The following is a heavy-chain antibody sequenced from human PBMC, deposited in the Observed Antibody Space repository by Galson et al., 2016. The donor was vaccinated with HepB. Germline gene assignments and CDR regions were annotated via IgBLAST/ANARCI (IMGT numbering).Heavy chain of an antibody. V-gene: IGHV3-23*01. CDR1: GFTFSSYA. CDR3: ARVAGIAAAATYDY. J-gene: IGHJ4*02. CDR2: ISGIGGYT. D-gene: IGHD6-13*01. Sequence: SLRLSCAASGFTFSSYAMIWVRQAPGKGLEWVSIISGIGGYTSDADSVKGRFTISRDNSKNTAYLQMNSLRAEDRAVYYCARVAGIAAAATYDYWGQGTLVTVSS.